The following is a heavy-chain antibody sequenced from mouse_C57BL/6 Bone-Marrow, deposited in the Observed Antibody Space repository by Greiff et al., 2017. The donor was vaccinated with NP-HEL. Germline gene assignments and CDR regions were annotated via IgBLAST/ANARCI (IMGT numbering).Heavy chain of an antibody. CDR3: ARGYDSNGYYAMDY. CDR2: IYPRSGNT. Sequence: QVQLQQSGAELARPGASVKLSCKASGYTFTSYGISWVKQRTGQGLEWIGEIYPRSGNTYYNEKLKGKATLTADKSSNTAYLELRSLTSEDSAVYFCARGYDSNGYYAMDYWGQGTSVTVSA. V-gene: IGHV1-81*01. D-gene: IGHD2-12*01. J-gene: IGHJ4*01. CDR1: GYTFTSYG.